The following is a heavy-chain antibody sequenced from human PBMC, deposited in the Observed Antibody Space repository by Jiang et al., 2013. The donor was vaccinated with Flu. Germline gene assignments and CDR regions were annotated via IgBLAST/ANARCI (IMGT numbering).Heavy chain of an antibody. D-gene: IGHD1-1*01. V-gene: IGHV4-59*08. CDR2: IYYSGST. J-gene: IGHJ6*04. Sequence: PGLVKPSETLSLTCTVSGGSISSYYWSWIRQPPGKGLEWIGYIYYSGSTNYNPSLKSRVTISVDTSKNQFSLKLSSVTAADTAVYYCARHNEGEAFYYYYYGMDVWGKGTTVTVSS. CDR3: ARHNEGEAFYYYYYGMDV. CDR1: GGSISSYY.